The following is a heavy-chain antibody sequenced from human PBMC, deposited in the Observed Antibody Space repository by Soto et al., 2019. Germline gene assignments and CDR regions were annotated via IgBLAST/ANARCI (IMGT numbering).Heavy chain of an antibody. J-gene: IGHJ6*03. CDR3: ARVCIAARGGYYYYLDV. CDR1: GGSISSSSYY. V-gene: IGHV4-39*07. Sequence: PSETLSLTCTVSGGSISSSSYYWGWIRQPPGKGLEWIGSIYYSGSTYYNPSLKSRVTISVDTSKNQFSLKLSSVTAADTAVYYCARVCIAARGGYYYYLDVRGKGTTVTVSS. CDR2: IYYSGST. D-gene: IGHD6-6*01.